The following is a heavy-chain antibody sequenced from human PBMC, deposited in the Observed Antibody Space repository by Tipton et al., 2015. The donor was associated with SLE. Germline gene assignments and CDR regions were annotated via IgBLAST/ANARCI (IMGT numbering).Heavy chain of an antibody. D-gene: IGHD3-3*01. V-gene: IGHV4-61*10. CDR1: GGSISSGSYY. CDR2: IYYSGST. J-gene: IGHJ3*02. CDR3: ARDWGYDFWSGYSQGAFDI. Sequence: TLSLTCTVSGGSISSGSYYWTWIRQPAGKGLEWIGHIYYSGSTNYNPSLKSRVTISVDTSKNQFSLKLSSVTAADTAVYYSARDWGYDFWSGYSQGAFDIWGQGTMVTVSS.